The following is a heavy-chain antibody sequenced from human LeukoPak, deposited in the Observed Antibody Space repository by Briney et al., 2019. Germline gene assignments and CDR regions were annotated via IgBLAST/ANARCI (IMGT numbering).Heavy chain of an antibody. J-gene: IGHJ4*02. D-gene: IGHD3-22*01. Sequence: SETLSLTCTVSGDSISSSIWWSWVRQPPGKGLEWIGEIYHSGSTNYNPSLKGRVTISVDKSKNQFSLKLTSVTAADTAVYYCARGQTYYYDSSGYRLFFDYWGQGTLVTVSS. CDR2: IYHSGST. V-gene: IGHV4-4*02. CDR3: ARGQTYYYDSSGYRLFFDY. CDR1: GDSISSSIW.